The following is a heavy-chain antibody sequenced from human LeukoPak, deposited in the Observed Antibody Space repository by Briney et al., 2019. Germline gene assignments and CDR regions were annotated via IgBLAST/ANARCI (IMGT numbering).Heavy chain of an antibody. CDR1: GFTFSSYA. CDR3: ARTMQDIVVVPAADEYYYYGMDV. D-gene: IGHD2-2*01. CDR2: ISYDGSNK. J-gene: IGHJ6*02. Sequence: SGGSLRLSCAASGFTFSSYAMHWVRQAPGKGLEWVAVISYDGSNKYYADSVKGRFTISRDNSKNTLYLQMNSLRAEDTAVYYCARTMQDIVVVPAADEYYYYGMDVWAKGPRSPSP. V-gene: IGHV3-30-3*01.